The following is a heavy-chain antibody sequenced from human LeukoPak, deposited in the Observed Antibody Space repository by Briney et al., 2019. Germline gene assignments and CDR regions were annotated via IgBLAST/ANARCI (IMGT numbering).Heavy chain of an antibody. CDR2: VSNDGSNQ. CDR3: AKDRPLKGELQPGDY. V-gene: IGHV3-30-3*01. Sequence: GRSLRLSCAASGFTFTYYAMHWVRQAPGKGLEWVSVVSNDGSNQDYTDSVKGRFIISIDDSKSTVYLQMNSLRAEDTAVYYCAKDRPLKGELQPGDYWGQGTLVTVSS. D-gene: IGHD1-7*01. CDR1: GFTFTYYA. J-gene: IGHJ4*02.